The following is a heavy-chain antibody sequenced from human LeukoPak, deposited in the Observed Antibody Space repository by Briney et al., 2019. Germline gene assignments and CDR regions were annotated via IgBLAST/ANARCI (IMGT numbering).Heavy chain of an antibody. V-gene: IGHV3-30*18. CDR2: ISSDGYRT. CDR1: GLPFSTYD. CDR3: AKGLGTGSVLARPLHY. Sequence: GGSLRLSCAASGLPFSTYDMHWVRQAPDKGQQWVAVISSDGYRTDYPDSVRGRFTISRDNFKNTVDLQMISVTAEDTAMYFCAKGLGTGSVLARPLHYWGQGTLVTVSS. J-gene: IGHJ4*02. D-gene: IGHD3-10*01.